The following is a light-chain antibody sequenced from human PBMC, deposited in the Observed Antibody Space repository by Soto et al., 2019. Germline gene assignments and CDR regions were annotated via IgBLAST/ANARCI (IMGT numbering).Light chain of an antibody. V-gene: IGLV4-69*01. CDR1: SGRSKYA. CDR2: VNSDGSH. CDR3: QTWGTGFQV. J-gene: IGLJ1*01. Sequence: QSVLTQSPSASASLGASVKLTCTLSSGRSKYAIAWHQQQPEKGPRYLMKVNSDGSHSKGDGIPDRFSGSSSGTERYLTISGLQSEDEADYYCQTWGTGFQVFGTGTKLTVL.